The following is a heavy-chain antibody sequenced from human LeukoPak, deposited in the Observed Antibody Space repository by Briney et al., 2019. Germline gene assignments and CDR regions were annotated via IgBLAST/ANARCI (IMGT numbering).Heavy chain of an antibody. J-gene: IGHJ6*01. D-gene: IGHD6-25*01. CDR1: GGSLTAYY. CDR2: INRPGTT. Sequence: SETLSLTCAVYGGSLTAYYWTWIRQPPGKGLEWIGEINRPGTTNYNPALKSRVSISVDTSKNQFFLKLRSVTAADTAVYFCARVGYYHFNGVDVWGQGTTVTVSS. CDR3: ARVGYYHFNGVDV. V-gene: IGHV4-34*01.